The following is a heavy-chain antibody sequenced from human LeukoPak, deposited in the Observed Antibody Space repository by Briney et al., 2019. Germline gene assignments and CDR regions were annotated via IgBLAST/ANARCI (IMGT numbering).Heavy chain of an antibody. Sequence: GGSLRLSCAASGFTFSSYAMNWVRQAPGKGLEWVAVIWNDGTDKYYGDSVKGRFTISRDNSKNTVYLQMNSLRVEDTAVYYCAKDAQRGFDFSNSLESWGQGTLVTVSS. V-gene: IGHV3-33*06. CDR3: AKDAQRGFDFSNSLES. J-gene: IGHJ4*02. CDR2: IWNDGTDK. D-gene: IGHD4-11*01. CDR1: GFTFSSYA.